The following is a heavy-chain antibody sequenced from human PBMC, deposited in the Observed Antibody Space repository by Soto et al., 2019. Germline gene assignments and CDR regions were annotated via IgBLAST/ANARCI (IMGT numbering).Heavy chain of an antibody. Sequence: EVQLLESGGGLVQPGGSLRLSCAASGFTFSSYAMSWVRQAPGKGLEWVAAISGRGGSTYYAYSVKGRFTISKDNSKNALYLQTNTLRAEDTAVYYCAKEGREQSGYDTIDCWGQGALVTVSS. CDR2: ISGRGGST. V-gene: IGHV3-23*01. J-gene: IGHJ4*02. D-gene: IGHD5-12*01. CDR1: GFTFSSYA. CDR3: AKEGREQSGYDTIDC.